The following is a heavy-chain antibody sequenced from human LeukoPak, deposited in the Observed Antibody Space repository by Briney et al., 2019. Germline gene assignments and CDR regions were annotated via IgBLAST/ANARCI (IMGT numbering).Heavy chain of an antibody. CDR3: ARANGGYKKWFGEEQNYFDY. D-gene: IGHD3-10*01. J-gene: IGHJ4*02. V-gene: IGHV1-46*01. CDR2: INPSGGST. CDR1: GYTFTSYY. Sequence: GASVKVSCKASGYTFTSYYMNWVRQAPGQGLEWMGIINPSGGSTNYAQKLQGRVTMTTDTSTSTAYMELRSLRSDDTAVYYCARANGGYKKWFGEEQNYFDYWGQGTLVTVSS.